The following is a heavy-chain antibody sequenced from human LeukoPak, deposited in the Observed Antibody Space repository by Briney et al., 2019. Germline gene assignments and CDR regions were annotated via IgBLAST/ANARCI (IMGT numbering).Heavy chain of an antibody. CDR2: ISYDGSNK. Sequence: GGSPRLSCAASGFTFSSYGMHWVRQAPGKGLEWVAVISYDGSNKYYADSVKGRLTISRDNSKNTLYLQMNSLKAEDTAVYYCAKSSEPYYYDSSGPPPDYWGQGTLVTVSS. CDR3: AKSSEPYYYDSSGPPPDY. CDR1: GFTFSSYG. V-gene: IGHV3-30*18. D-gene: IGHD3-22*01. J-gene: IGHJ4*02.